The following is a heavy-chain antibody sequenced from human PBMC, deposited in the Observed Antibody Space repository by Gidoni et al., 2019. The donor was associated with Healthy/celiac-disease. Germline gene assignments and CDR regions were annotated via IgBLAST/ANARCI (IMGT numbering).Heavy chain of an antibody. J-gene: IGHJ5*02. CDR1: GFTFSSYS. Sequence: EVQRVESGGGLVKPGGSLRLSCAASGFTFSSYSMNWVRQAPGKGMEWVSSISSSSSYIYYADSVKGRFTIARDNAKNSLYLQMNSLRAEDTAVYYCARGSTIFVLNWFDPWGQGTLVTVSS. D-gene: IGHD3-3*01. CDR3: ARGSTIFVLNWFDP. CDR2: ISSSSSYI. V-gene: IGHV3-21*01.